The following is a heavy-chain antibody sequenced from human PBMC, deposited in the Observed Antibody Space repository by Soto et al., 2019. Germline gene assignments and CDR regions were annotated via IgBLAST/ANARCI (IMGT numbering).Heavy chain of an antibody. J-gene: IGHJ4*02. Sequence: SVKVSCKASGGTFSSYAISWVRQAPGQGLEWMGGIIPIFGTANYAQKFQGRVTITADESTSTAYMELSSLRSDDTAVYYCARGFYDILPLEHWGQGTLVTVSS. D-gene: IGHD3-9*01. CDR3: ARGFYDILPLEH. CDR1: GGTFSSYA. V-gene: IGHV1-69*13. CDR2: IIPIFGTA.